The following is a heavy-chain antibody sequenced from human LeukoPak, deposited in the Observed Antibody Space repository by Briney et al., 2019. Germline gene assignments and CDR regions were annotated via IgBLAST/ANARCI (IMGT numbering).Heavy chain of an antibody. Sequence: GGSLRLSCAASGFTFSSYSMNWVRQAPGKGLEWVSSISSSSSYIYYADSVKGRFTISRDNAKNSLYLQMNSLRAEDTAVYYCARDRSYCSGGSCYSGAFDIWGQGTMVTVSS. D-gene: IGHD2-15*01. CDR3: ARDRSYCSGGSCYSGAFDI. CDR1: GFTFSSYS. CDR2: ISSSSSYI. J-gene: IGHJ3*02. V-gene: IGHV3-21*01.